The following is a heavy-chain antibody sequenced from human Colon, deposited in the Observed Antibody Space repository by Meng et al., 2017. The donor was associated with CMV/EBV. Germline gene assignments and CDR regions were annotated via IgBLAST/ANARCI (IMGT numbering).Heavy chain of an antibody. CDR2: ISYHGYVT. CDR1: GLNTSDYA. D-gene: IGHD5-24*01. V-gene: IGHV3-23*01. Sequence: SCEGSGLNTSDYAMNWVRQAPGKGMEWVSVISYHGYVTFYAESVKGRLTIGRDISQNTVYLQMNSLRGEDTAVYYCARAPTSTYRFEYWGQGSLVTVSS. J-gene: IGHJ4*02. CDR3: ARAPTSTYRFEY.